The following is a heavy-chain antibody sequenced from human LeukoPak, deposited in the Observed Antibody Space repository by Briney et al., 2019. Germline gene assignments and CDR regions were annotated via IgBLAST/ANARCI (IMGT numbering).Heavy chain of an antibody. CDR2: IYPDDSDI. D-gene: IGHD3-3*01. CDR3: ARPRSGYYPLDY. CDR1: GYSFTSYW. V-gene: IGHV5-51*01. Sequence: GESLKISCKGSGYSFTSYWISWVRQMPGKGLEWMGVIYPDDSDIRYSPSFEGQVTISADKSINTAYLQWSSLKAADTAMYYCARPRSGYYPLDYWGQGTLVTVSS. J-gene: IGHJ4*02.